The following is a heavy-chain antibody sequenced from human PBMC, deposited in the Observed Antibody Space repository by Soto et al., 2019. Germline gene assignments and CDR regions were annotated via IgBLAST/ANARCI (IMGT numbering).Heavy chain of an antibody. CDR1: GFTFSSYA. CDR2: ISGSGGST. D-gene: IGHD6-19*01. Sequence: EVQLLESGGGLVQPGGSLRLSCAASGFTFSSYAMSWVRQAPGKGLEWVSAISGSGGSTYYADSVKGRFTISRDHTKNTRDLQRKSRTSEATAVYYCAKPKWDGYSSAWYSDYWGQGTLVTVSS. V-gene: IGHV3-23*01. CDR3: AKPKWDGYSSAWYSDY. J-gene: IGHJ4*02.